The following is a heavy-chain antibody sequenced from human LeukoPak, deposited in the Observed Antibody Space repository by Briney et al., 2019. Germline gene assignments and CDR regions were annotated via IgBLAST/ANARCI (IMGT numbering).Heavy chain of an antibody. CDR3: ARGRSRSFDQ. CDR1: GVSVSSNSAS. Sequence: SQTLSLTCAISGVSVSSNSASWNWIRQSPSRGLEWLGRTDYRSKWSYDYAVSVKSRVIINADTSKNQVSLQLNSVTPEDTAVYYCARGRSRSFDQWGQGILVTVSS. CDR2: TDYRSKWSY. J-gene: IGHJ4*02. V-gene: IGHV6-1*01. D-gene: IGHD2-15*01.